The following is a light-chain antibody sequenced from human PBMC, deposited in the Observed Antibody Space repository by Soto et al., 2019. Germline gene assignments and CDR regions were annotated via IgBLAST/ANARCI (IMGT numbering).Light chain of an antibody. CDR3: QQYNSYSLT. CDR1: QSISNR. Sequence: DIQMTQSPSTLSASVGDRVTITCWASQSISNRLAWYQQTPGKAPKLLIFKASTLQSGVPSSFSGSGSGTEFTLTISSLQPDDFATYYCQQYNSYSLTFGQGTKVDI. J-gene: IGKJ1*01. V-gene: IGKV1-5*03. CDR2: KAS.